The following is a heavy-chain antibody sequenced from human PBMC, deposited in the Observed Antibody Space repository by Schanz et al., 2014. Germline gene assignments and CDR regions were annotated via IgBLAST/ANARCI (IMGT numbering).Heavy chain of an antibody. CDR2: TRNKANSYTT. CDR1: GFSFSSYG. J-gene: IGHJ4*02. V-gene: IGHV3-72*01. D-gene: IGHD1-26*01. Sequence: VQLVESGGGVVQPGGSLRLSCAASGFSFSSYGMHWVRQAPGKGLEWLGRTRNKANSYTTGYAASVKGRFTISRDESKNSLYLQMNSLKTEDTAVYYCARGGATRFDYWGQGTLVTVSS. CDR3: ARGGATRFDY.